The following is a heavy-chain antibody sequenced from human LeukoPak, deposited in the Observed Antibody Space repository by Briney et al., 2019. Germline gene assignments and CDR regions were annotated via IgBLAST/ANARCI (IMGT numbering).Heavy chain of an antibody. CDR2: IRYDGSNE. Sequence: GGSLRLSCAASGFTFSSYGMHWVRQAPGKGLEWVSFIRYDGSNEYYADSVRGRFTISRDNSKNTVYLQMNSLRAEDTAVYYCANNKPYSSGWPLDYWGQGTLVTVSS. D-gene: IGHD6-19*01. CDR1: GFTFSSYG. CDR3: ANNKPYSSGWPLDY. V-gene: IGHV3-30*02. J-gene: IGHJ4*02.